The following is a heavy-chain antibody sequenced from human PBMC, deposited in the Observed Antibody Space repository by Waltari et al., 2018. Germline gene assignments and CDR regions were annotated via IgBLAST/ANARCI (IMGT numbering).Heavy chain of an antibody. CDR3: AKDLLGGYYYDSSGYYPGVTFDI. CDR2: ISWNSGSI. Sequence: EVQLVESGGGLVQPGRSLRLSCAASGFTFDDYAMHWVRQAPGKGLEWVPGISWNSGSIGYADSVKGRFTISRDNAKNSLYLQMNSLRAEDTALYYCAKDLLGGYYYDSSGYYPGVTFDIWGQGTMVTVSS. CDR1: GFTFDDYA. D-gene: IGHD3-22*01. V-gene: IGHV3-9*01. J-gene: IGHJ3*02.